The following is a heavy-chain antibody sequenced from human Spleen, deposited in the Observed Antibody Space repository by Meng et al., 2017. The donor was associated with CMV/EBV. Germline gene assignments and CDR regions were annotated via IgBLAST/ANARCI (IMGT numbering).Heavy chain of an antibody. Sequence: GSLRLSCTVSGGSSTNYYWSWIRQPPGKGLEWIGYVYYSGTTNYNPSLKSRVTMSVDRSKNQFSLKLNSVTAADTAIYYCARAPFTKHYYYYYYYGMDVWGQGTTVTVSS. D-gene: IGHD3-10*01. J-gene: IGHJ6*02. V-gene: IGHV4-59*01. CDR1: GGSSTNYY. CDR3: ARAPFTKHYYYYYYYGMDV. CDR2: VYYSGTT.